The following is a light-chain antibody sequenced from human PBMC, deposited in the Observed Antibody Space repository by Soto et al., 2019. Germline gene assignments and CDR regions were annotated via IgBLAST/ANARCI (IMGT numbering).Light chain of an antibody. CDR3: QQYGRTSWT. J-gene: IGKJ1*01. CDR1: QSVSTNF. CDR2: GAS. Sequence: EIVLTQSPGTLSLSPGEGATLSCRASQSVSTNFFAWYQQKPVQAPRLLISGASTRATGIPHRFSGSGSGTDFTLTISRLEPEDFAVYYCQQYGRTSWTFGQGNKVEIK. V-gene: IGKV3-20*01.